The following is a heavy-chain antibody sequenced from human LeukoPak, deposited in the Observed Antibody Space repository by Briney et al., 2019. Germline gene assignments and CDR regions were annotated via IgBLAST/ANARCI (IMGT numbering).Heavy chain of an antibody. CDR1: GGSISSSSYY. CDR3: ARGRRGSLRPSRPFDY. Sequence: PSETLSLTCTVSGGSISSSSYYWGWIRQPPGKGLEWIGSIYYSGSTYYNPSLKSRVTISVDTSTNQFSLKLSSVTAADTAVYYCARGRRGSLRPSRPFDYWGQGTLVTVSS. CDR2: IYYSGST. V-gene: IGHV4-39*01. J-gene: IGHJ4*02. D-gene: IGHD3-3*01.